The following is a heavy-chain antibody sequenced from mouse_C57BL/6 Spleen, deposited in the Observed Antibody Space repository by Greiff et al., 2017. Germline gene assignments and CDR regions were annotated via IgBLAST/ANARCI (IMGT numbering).Heavy chain of an antibody. CDR3: GAAYYDAMDD. Sequence: QVQLQQSGPELVKPGASVKISCKASGYAFGSSWMNWVKQRPGKGLEWIGRIYPGDGDTNYNGKFKGKATLTADKSSSTAYMQLSSLTSEDSAVYFCGAAYYDAMDDWGQGTSGTVSS. CDR1: GYAFGSSW. V-gene: IGHV1-82*01. CDR2: IYPGDGDT. J-gene: IGHJ4*01. D-gene: IGHD2-10*01.